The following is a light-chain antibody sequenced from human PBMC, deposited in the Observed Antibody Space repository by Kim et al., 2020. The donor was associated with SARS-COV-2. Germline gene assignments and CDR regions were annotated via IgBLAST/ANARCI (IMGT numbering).Light chain of an antibody. V-gene: IGKV3-15*01. CDR3: QQYNNWPPLT. CDR2: GAS. J-gene: IGKJ4*01. CDR1: QSVGSK. Sequence: EIVMTQSPATLSVSPGERATLSCRASQSVGSKIVWYQQKAGQAPRLLIYGASTRATAIPARFSGSGSGTEFTLTISSLQSEDFAVYYCQQYNNWPPLTFGGGTKLEIK.